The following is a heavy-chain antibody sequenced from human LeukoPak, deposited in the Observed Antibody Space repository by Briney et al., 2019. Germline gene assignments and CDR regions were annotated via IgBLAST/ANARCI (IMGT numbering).Heavy chain of an antibody. D-gene: IGHD5-12*01. V-gene: IGHV1-24*01. CDR3: ATDPGGYDPYFDY. J-gene: IGHJ4*02. CDR1: GYTLTELS. CDR2: FDPEDGET. Sequence: ASVKASCKVSGYTLTELSMHWVRQAPGKGLEWMGGFDPEDGETIYAQKFQGRVTMTEDTSTDTAYMELSSLRSEDTAVYYCATDPGGYDPYFDYWGQGTLVTVSS.